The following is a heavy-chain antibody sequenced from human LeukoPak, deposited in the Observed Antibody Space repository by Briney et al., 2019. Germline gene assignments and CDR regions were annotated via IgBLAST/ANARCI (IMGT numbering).Heavy chain of an antibody. CDR1: GGSISSYY. D-gene: IGHD1-1*01. J-gene: IGHJ3*02. CDR3: ARCHQLGAFDI. CDR2: IYYSGST. Sequence: SETLPLTCTVSGGSISSYYWSWIRQPPGKGLEWIGYIYYSGSTNYNPSLKSRVTISVDTSKNQFSLKLSSVTAADTAVYYCARCHQLGAFDIRGQGTMVTVSS. V-gene: IGHV4-59*01.